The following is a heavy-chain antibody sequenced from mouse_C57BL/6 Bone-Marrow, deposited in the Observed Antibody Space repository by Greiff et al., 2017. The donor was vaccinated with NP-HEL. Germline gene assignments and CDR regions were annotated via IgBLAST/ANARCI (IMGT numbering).Heavy chain of an antibody. CDR3: AREGGYDFDY. CDR2: IYPSDSET. D-gene: IGHD2-2*01. CDR1: GYTFTSYW. V-gene: IGHV1-61*01. J-gene: IGHJ2*01. Sequence: QVQLKQPGAELVRPGSSVKLSCKASGYTFTSYWMDWVKQRPGQGLEWIGNIYPSDSETPYNQKFKDKATLTVDKSSSTAYMQLSSLTSEDSAVYYCAREGGYDFDYWGQGTTLTVSS.